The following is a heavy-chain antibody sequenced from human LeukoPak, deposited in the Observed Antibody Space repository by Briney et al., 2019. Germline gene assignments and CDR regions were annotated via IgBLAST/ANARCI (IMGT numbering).Heavy chain of an antibody. V-gene: IGHV4-4*07. CDR2: IYTRGST. Sequence: SETLSLTCTVSGGSINNYYWSWIRQPAGKGLEWIGRIYTRGSTNYNPSLKSRVTMSVDTSKNQFTLKLNSVTAADTAVYYCARDLEYCSSTSCPFDYWGQGTLVTVSS. D-gene: IGHD2-2*01. CDR3: ARDLEYCSSTSCPFDY. CDR1: GGSINNYY. J-gene: IGHJ4*02.